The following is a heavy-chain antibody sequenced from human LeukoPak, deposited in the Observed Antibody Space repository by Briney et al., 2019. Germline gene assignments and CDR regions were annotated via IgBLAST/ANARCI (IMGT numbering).Heavy chain of an antibody. CDR3: ARTRYSGRYGDYFDY. CDR1: GGSISSYY. V-gene: IGHV4-59*08. Sequence: SETLSLTCTVSGGSISSYYWSWIRQPPGKGLEWIGYIYYSGSTNYNPSLKSRVTIAVDTSKNQISLKLRSVNAAETAVYYCARTRYSGRYGDYFDYWGQGTLVTVSS. CDR2: IYYSGST. J-gene: IGHJ4*02. D-gene: IGHD1-26*01.